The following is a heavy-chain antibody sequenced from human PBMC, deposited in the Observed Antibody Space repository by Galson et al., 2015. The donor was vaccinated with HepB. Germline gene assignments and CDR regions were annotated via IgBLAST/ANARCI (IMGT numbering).Heavy chain of an antibody. CDR2: ISSSGSTI. CDR3: ARSRAYGAYSDAFDI. J-gene: IGHJ3*02. Sequence: SLRLSCAASGFTFSSYEMNWVRQAPGKGLEWVSYISSSGSTIYYADSVKGRFTISRDNAKNSLYLQMNSLRAEDTAVYYCARSRAYGAYSDAFDIWGQGTMVTVSS. V-gene: IGHV3-48*03. D-gene: IGHD4-17*01. CDR1: GFTFSSYE.